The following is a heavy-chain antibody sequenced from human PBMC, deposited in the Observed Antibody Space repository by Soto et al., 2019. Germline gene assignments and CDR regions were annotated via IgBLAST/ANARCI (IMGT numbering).Heavy chain of an antibody. J-gene: IGHJ4*02. V-gene: IGHV1-3*01. CDR1: GYTFTSYA. CDR3: ARDVGYESYYDFWSGYYTAGPLDY. D-gene: IGHD3-3*01. Sequence: ASVKVSCKASGYTFTSYAMHCVRQAPGQMLEWMGWINAGNGNTKYSQKFQGRVTITRDTSASTAYMELSSLRSEDTAVYYCARDVGYESYYDFWSGYYTAGPLDYWGQGTLVTVSS. CDR2: INAGNGNT.